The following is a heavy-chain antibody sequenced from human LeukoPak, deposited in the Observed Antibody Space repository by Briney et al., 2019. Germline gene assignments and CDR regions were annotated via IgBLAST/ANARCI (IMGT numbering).Heavy chain of an antibody. D-gene: IGHD4-17*01. CDR2: IKQDGSEK. J-gene: IGHJ4*02. V-gene: IGHV3-7*01. CDR3: ARDDGDYCC. CDR1: GFTFSVYW. Sequence: GGSMRLSCAASGFTFSVYWMTWVRQAPGRGLEWVANIKQDGSEKHYVDSVKGRFTISRDNAKNSLFLQMNSLRGEDTGVYYCARDDGDYCCWGQGTLVTVSS.